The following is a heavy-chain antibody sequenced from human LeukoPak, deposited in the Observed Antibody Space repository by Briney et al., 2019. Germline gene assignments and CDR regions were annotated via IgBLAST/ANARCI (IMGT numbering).Heavy chain of an antibody. CDR2: INAGNGDT. D-gene: IGHD2-2*01. J-gene: IGHJ4*02. CDR3: ARGYCSSTSCQYYFDY. Sequence: GASVTVSCKASGYTFTDYALHWVRRAPGQSIEWMGWINAGNGDTKYSQKFQDRVTITRDTSASTAYMELSSLRSEDTAVYHCARGYCSSTSCQYYFDYWGQGTLVTVSS. CDR1: GYTFTDYA. V-gene: IGHV1-3*01.